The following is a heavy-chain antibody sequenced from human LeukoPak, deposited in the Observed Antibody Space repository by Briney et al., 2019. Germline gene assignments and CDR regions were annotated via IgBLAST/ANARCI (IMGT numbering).Heavy chain of an antibody. CDR1: GFTFSSYG. J-gene: IGHJ5*02. V-gene: IGHV3-23*01. Sequence: GGSLRLSCAASGFTFSSYGMSWVRQAPGKGLEWVSAISTGGDSTYYADSVKGRFTISRDNSKNTLYLQMNSLRAEDTAVYYCARTTMVRGVITHKGNWFDPWGQGTLVTVSS. D-gene: IGHD3-10*01. CDR2: ISTGGDST. CDR3: ARTTMVRGVITHKGNWFDP.